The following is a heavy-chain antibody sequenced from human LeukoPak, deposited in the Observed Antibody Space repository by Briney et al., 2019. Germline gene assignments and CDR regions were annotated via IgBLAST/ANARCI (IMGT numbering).Heavy chain of an antibody. V-gene: IGHV4-39*07. CDR3: ARGPYYGSGRGSSDY. D-gene: IGHD3-10*01. Sequence: PSETLSLTCTVSGDSISSSTDYWGWIRQPPGKGLEWIGSIYYSGSTYYNPSLKSRVTISLDTSKNQFSLILSSVTAADTAMYYCARGPYYGSGRGSSDYWGQGTLVTVSS. CDR2: IYYSGST. J-gene: IGHJ4*02. CDR1: GDSISSSTDY.